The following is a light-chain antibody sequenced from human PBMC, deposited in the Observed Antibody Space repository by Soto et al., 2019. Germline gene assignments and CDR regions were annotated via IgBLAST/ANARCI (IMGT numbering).Light chain of an antibody. V-gene: IGLV2-14*01. CDR3: YSYTDSSTSVV. Sequence: QSALTQPASVSGSPGQSITISCTGTSSDVGGYNYVSWYQQHPGKAPKLMIYDVSNRPSGVSNRFSGSKSGNTASLTISGLQAEDEADYYCYSYTDSSTSVVFGGGTKLTVL. CDR2: DVS. J-gene: IGLJ2*01. CDR1: SSDVGGYNY.